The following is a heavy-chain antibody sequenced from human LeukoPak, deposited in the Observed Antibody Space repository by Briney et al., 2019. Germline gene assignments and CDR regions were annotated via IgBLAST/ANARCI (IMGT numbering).Heavy chain of an antibody. CDR1: GGSISSSSYY. J-gene: IGHJ3*02. V-gene: IGHV4-39*07. D-gene: IGHD3-10*01. CDR3: AREILWMVRGVHDAFDI. CDR2: IYYSGST. Sequence: TSETLSLTCTVSGGSISSSSYYWGWIRQPPGKGLEWIGSIYYSGSTCYNPSLKSRVTISVDTSKNQFSLKLSSVTAADTAVYYCAREILWMVRGVHDAFDIWGQGTMVTVSS.